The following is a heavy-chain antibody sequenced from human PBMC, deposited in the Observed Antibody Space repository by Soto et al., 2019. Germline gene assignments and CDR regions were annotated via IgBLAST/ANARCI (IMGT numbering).Heavy chain of an antibody. CDR3: ARRGYNSSWYYYYYYGMDV. J-gene: IGHJ6*02. CDR1: GYTFTSHD. CDR2: MNPNSGNT. V-gene: IGHV1-8*01. D-gene: IGHD6-13*01. Sequence: QVQLVQSGAEVKKPGASVKVSCKASGYTFTSHDINWVRQATGQGLEWMGWMNPNSGNTGYAQKFQGRVTMTRNTSISTAYMELSSLRSEDTAVYYCARRGYNSSWYYYYYYGMDVWGQGTTVTVSS.